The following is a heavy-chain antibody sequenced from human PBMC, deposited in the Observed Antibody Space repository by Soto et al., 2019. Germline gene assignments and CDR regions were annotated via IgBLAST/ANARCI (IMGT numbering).Heavy chain of an antibody. J-gene: IGHJ6*02. V-gene: IGHV4-61*01. CDR2: IYYSGST. CDR3: ARDRILSLYYYYGMDV. Sequence: SETLSLTCTVSGGSVSSGSYYWSWIRQPPGKGLEWIGYIYYSGSTNYNPSLKSRVTISVATSKNQFSLKLSSVTAADTAVYYCARDRILSLYYYYGMDVWGQGTTVTVS. CDR1: GGSVSSGSYY.